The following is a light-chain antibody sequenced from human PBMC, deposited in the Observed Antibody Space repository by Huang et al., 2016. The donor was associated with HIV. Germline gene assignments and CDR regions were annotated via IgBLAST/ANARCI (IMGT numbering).Light chain of an antibody. V-gene: IGKV1-39*01. J-gene: IGKJ4*01. Sequence: DIQMTQSPSSLSASVGDRVTITCRASQIISNYVSWYQYRPGRAPKLLVYAASTLQSGVPSRFSGSTVGSDFTLTISNLQPEDSATYYCLQSYSVPLTFGGGTQVEIK. CDR3: LQSYSVPLT. CDR1: QIISNY. CDR2: AAS.